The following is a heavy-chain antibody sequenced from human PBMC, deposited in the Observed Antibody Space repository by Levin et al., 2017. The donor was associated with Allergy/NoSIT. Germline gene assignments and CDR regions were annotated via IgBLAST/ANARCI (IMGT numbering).Heavy chain of an antibody. CDR1: GFIFSDHY. CDR3: ATASCSGGDCYNYYYYAMDV. Sequence: GESLKISCAGSGFIFSDHYMDWVRQAPGKGLEWVGRTRNKVNSYTTEYAASVKGRFTISRDDSSLYLQMNNLKAEDTAVYYCATASCSGGDCYNYYYYAMDVWGQGTTVTVSS. D-gene: IGHD2-15*01. CDR2: TRNKVNSYTT. J-gene: IGHJ6*02. V-gene: IGHV3-72*01.